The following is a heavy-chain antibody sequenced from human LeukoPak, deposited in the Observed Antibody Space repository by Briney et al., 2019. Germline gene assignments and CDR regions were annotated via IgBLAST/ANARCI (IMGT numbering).Heavy chain of an antibody. CDR1: GFTFRSYE. D-gene: IGHD3-10*01. V-gene: IGHV3-48*03. CDR2: LSSSGSAF. CDR3: AKDRSGSGILWFGELLPLSDY. Sequence: GGSLRLSCEDSGFTFRSYEMNWVRQAPGKGLEWIAYLSSSGSAFSYADSVKGRFTISRDNSKNTLYLQMNSLRAEDTAVYYCAKDRSGSGILWFGELLPLSDYWGQGTLVTVSS. J-gene: IGHJ4*02.